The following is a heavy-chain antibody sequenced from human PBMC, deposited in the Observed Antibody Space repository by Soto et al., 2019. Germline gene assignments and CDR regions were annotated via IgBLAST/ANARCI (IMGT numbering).Heavy chain of an antibody. CDR2: ISYDGSNK. CDR3: AILRFLEWLPFDYSGMDV. Sequence: GGSLRLSCAASGFTFSSYGMHWVRQAPGKGLEWVAVISYDGSNKYYADSVKGRFTISRDNSKNTLYLQMNSLRAEDTAVYYCAILRFLEWLPFDYSGMDVWGQGTTVTVSS. V-gene: IGHV3-30*03. CDR1: GFTFSSYG. J-gene: IGHJ6*02. D-gene: IGHD3-3*01.